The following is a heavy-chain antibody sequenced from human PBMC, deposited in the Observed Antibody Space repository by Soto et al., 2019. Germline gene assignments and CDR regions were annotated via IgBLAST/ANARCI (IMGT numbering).Heavy chain of an antibody. J-gene: IGHJ4*02. CDR3: ARMSGTYYVPDY. D-gene: IGHD1-26*01. Sequence: QVQLQESGPRLVAASQTLSLTCTVSNASITSSGYYWSWVRQPPGKRLEWIGYIYHSGSTFYSPSLQSRLTMSVDTSKNKFSLTLRSVTAADTAVYHCARMSGTYYVPDYWGQGTLVTVSA. V-gene: IGHV4-31*03. CDR1: NASITSSGYY. CDR2: IYHSGST.